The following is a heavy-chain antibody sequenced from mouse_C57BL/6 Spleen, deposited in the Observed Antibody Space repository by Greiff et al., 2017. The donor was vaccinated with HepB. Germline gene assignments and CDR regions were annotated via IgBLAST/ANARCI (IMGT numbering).Heavy chain of an antibody. CDR3: ARRSLSAMDY. J-gene: IGHJ4*01. CDR1: GFTFSDYG. V-gene: IGHV5-17*01. Sequence: EVNVVESGGGLVKPGGPLKLSCAASGFTFSDYGMHWVRQAPEKGLEWVAYISSGSSTIYYADTVKGRFTISRDNAKNTLCLQMTSLRSEDTARYYCARRSLSAMDYWGQGTSVTVSS. D-gene: IGHD6-1*01. CDR2: ISSGSSTI.